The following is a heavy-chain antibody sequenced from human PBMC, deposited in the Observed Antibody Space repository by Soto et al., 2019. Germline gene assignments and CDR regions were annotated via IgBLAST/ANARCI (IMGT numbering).Heavy chain of an antibody. D-gene: IGHD1-1*01. Sequence: PSETLSLTCTVSGGSISSGGYYWSWIRQHPGKGLEWIGYIYYSGSTYYNPSLKSRVTISVDTSKNQFSLKLSSVTAADTAVYYCGGFSWDDRNFDPWGQGTLVTVSS. CDR2: IYYSGST. CDR3: GGFSWDDRNFDP. J-gene: IGHJ5*02. CDR1: GGSISSGGYY. V-gene: IGHV4-31*03.